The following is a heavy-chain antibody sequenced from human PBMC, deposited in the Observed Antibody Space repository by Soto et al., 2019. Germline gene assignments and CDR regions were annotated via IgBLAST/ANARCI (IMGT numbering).Heavy chain of an antibody. CDR2: IHWNDDN. Sequence: QITLEETGPTLVKPTQTLTLTCTFSGFSLTTGRVGVGWIRQPPGKALEWLAVIHWNDDNHYSPSLKSRLTATXXTSKNQVVLTLTNMGPVDTATYYCTHRLVGSGQGYWGQGTLVTVSS. CDR3: THRLVGSGQGY. V-gene: IGHV2-5*01. J-gene: IGHJ4*02. D-gene: IGHD2-15*01. CDR1: GFSLTTGRVG.